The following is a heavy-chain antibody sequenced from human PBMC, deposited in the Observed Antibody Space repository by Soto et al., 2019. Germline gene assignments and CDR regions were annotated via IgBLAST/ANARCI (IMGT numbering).Heavy chain of an antibody. Sequence: QVQLQQWGAGLLKPSETLSLPCAVYGGFVSSGSYYWSWIRQPPGKGLEWIGEMSHSGGTHFNPYHKSRVTIAVKTSKNQFSRKMSSVTASETTLYYCARVERGTATTVVDAFDIWGRGTMVTVSS. CDR2: MSHSGGT. CDR1: GGFVSSGSYY. J-gene: IGHJ3*02. D-gene: IGHD1-1*01. CDR3: ARVERGTATTVVDAFDI. V-gene: IGHV4-34*01.